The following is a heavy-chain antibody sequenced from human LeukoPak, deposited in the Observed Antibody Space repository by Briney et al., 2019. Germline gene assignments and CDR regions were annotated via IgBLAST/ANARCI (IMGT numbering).Heavy chain of an antibody. J-gene: IGHJ4*02. CDR1: GYTFNKYG. CDR3: TLTPTIDY. Sequence: ASVKVSCKAHGYTFNKYGITWVRQAPGQGLEWMGWVSGYNDNTYYAQNFQDRITLTTDTSTTTAYMELRSLGSDDTALYYCTLTPTIDYWGQGTLVTVSS. V-gene: IGHV1-18*01. CDR2: VSGYNDNT.